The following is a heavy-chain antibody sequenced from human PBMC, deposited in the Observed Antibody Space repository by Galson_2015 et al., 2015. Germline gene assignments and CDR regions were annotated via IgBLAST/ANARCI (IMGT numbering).Heavy chain of an antibody. Sequence: SVKVSCKASGGTFTSYPISWVRQAPGQGLEWMGRIIPILNVANYAQKFQGRVTITADKSATTAYMELSSLRSEDTAVYYCARGTSQNIDCRGQGTLVTVYS. J-gene: IGHJ4*02. CDR2: IIPILNVA. CDR3: ARGTSQNIDC. V-gene: IGHV1-69*04. CDR1: GGTFTSYP.